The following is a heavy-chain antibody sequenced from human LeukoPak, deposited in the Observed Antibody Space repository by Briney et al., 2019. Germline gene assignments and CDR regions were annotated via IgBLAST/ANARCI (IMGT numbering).Heavy chain of an antibody. Sequence: ASVKVSCKASGYTFTGYYMHWVRQAPGQGLEWMGWINPNSGGTNYAQKFQGRVTMTRDMSTSTVYMELSSLRSEDTAVYYCASSPVRTPLVPYWGQGTLVTVSS. J-gene: IGHJ4*02. CDR1: GYTFTGYY. CDR3: ASSPVRTPLVPY. D-gene: IGHD3-9*01. V-gene: IGHV1-2*02. CDR2: INPNSGGT.